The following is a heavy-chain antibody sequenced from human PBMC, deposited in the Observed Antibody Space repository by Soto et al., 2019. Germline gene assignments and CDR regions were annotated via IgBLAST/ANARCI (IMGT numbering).Heavy chain of an antibody. CDR1: GGSISSGGYY. Sequence: LSLTCTVSGGSISSGGYYWSWIRQHPGKGLEWIGYIYYSGITYYNPSLKSRVTISVDTSKNQFSLKLSSVTAADTAVYYCARDLGADSSGSVYFDYWGQGTLVTVSS. CDR2: IYYSGIT. CDR3: ARDLGADSSGSVYFDY. V-gene: IGHV4-31*03. D-gene: IGHD3-22*01. J-gene: IGHJ4*02.